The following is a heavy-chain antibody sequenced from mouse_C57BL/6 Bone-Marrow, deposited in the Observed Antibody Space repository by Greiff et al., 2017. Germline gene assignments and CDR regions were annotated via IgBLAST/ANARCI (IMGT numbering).Heavy chain of an antibody. V-gene: IGHV1-52*01. Sequence: QVQLQQPGAELVRPGSSVKLSCKASGYTFTSYWMHWVKQRPIQGLEWIGNIDPSDSETHYNQKFKDKATLTVDKSSSTAYMQLSSLTSEDSAVYYGARDRDYGSSYWYFDVWGTGTTVTVSS. CDR1: GYTFTSYW. CDR3: ARDRDYGSSYWYFDV. J-gene: IGHJ1*03. CDR2: IDPSDSET. D-gene: IGHD1-1*01.